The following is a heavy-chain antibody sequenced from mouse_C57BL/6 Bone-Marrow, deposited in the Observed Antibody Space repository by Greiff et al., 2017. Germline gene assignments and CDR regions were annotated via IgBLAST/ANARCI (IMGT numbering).Heavy chain of an antibody. CDR2: ISDGGSYT. CDR3: ARDPDWGYFDY. J-gene: IGHJ2*01. D-gene: IGHD4-1*01. V-gene: IGHV5-4*01. CDR1: GFTFSSYA. Sequence: EVKLEESGGGLVKPGGSLKLSCAASGFTFSSYAMSWVRQTPEKRLEWVATISDGGSYTYYPDNVKGRFTISRDNAKNNLYLQMSHLKSEDTAMYYCARDPDWGYFDYWGQGTTLTVSS.